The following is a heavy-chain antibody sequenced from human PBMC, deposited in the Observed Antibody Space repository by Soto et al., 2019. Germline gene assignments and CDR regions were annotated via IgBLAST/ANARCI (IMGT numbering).Heavy chain of an antibody. J-gene: IGHJ3*02. D-gene: IGHD3-22*01. CDR1: GFTVSIYA. CDR2: ISSNGGST. V-gene: IGHV3-64*01. CDR3: ARAGPDYYDSSGYYKFVAYDI. Sequence: SQRLSCAASGFTVSIYAIHWVRHAPGKGLEYVSAISSNGGSTYYAYSVKGRFTISRDNSKNTLYLQMGSMRAEDMAVYYCARAGPDYYDSSGYYKFVAYDIWGQGTRVTVSS.